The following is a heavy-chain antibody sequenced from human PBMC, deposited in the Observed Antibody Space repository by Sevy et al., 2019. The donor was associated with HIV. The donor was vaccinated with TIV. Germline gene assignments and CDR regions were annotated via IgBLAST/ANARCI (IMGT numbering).Heavy chain of an antibody. CDR3: ARDGRVVGATKDYGMDV. J-gene: IGHJ6*02. Sequence: GGSLRLSCAASGFTFSSYEMNWVRQAPGKGLEWVSYISSSGSTIYYADSVKVRFTSSRDNAKNSLYLQMNSLRAEDTSVYYCARDGRVVGATKDYGMDVWGQGTTVTVSS. D-gene: IGHD1-26*01. CDR1: GFTFSSYE. CDR2: ISSSGSTI. V-gene: IGHV3-48*03.